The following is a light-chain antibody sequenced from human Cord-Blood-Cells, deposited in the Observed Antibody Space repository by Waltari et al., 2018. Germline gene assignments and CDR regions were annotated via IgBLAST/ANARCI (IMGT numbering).Light chain of an antibody. V-gene: IGKV4-1*01. CDR1: QSVLYSSNNNNY. J-gene: IGKJ1*01. Sequence: DIVMTQSPDSLAVSLGERATIHCKSSQSVLYSSNNNNYLAWYHQKPGQPPKLLIYWSSTRESGVPDRFSGSGSGTDFALTISSLQAEDVAVYYGQQYYSTPWTFGQGTKVEIK. CDR3: QQYYSTPWT. CDR2: WSS.